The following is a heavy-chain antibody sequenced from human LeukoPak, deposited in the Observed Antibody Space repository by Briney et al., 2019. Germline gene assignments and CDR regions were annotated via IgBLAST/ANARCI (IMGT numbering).Heavy chain of an antibody. V-gene: IGHV4-39*01. Sequence: SETLSLTCTVSGGSINDYYWGWIRQPPGKGLEWIGSIYYSGSTYYNPSLKSRVTISVDTSKNQFSLKLSSVTAADTAVYYCASPSGATAIHAFDIWGQGTMVTVSS. J-gene: IGHJ3*02. CDR1: GGSINDYY. CDR3: ASPSGATAIHAFDI. CDR2: IYYSGST. D-gene: IGHD1-26*01.